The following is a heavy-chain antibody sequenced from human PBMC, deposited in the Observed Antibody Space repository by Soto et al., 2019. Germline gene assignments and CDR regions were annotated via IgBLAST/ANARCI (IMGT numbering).Heavy chain of an antibody. J-gene: IGHJ6*02. V-gene: IGHV1-8*01. CDR2: MNPNSGNT. Sequence: ASVKVSCKASGYTFTSYDINCVRQATGQGLEWMGWMNPNSGNTGYAQKFQGRVTMTRNTSISTAYMELSSLRSEDTAVYYCARRAYYDSSGYYYYGTYYGMDVWGQGTTVTVSS. D-gene: IGHD3-22*01. CDR1: GYTFTSYD. CDR3: ARRAYYDSSGYYYYGTYYGMDV.